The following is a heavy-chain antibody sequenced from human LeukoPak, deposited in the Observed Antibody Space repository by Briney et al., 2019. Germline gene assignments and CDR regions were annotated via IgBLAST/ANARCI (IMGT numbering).Heavy chain of an antibody. V-gene: IGHV3-11*01. J-gene: IGHJ4*02. CDR1: GFTFSDYY. CDR2: ISSSGSTI. Sequence: KPGGSLRLSCAASGFTFSDYYMSWIRQAPGKGLEWVSYISSSGSTIYYADSVKGRFTVSRDNAKNSLYLQMNRLRPEDAAVYYCAKAPVTTCRGAFCYPFDYWGLGTLVTVSS. CDR3: AKAPVTTCRGAFCYPFDY. D-gene: IGHD2-15*01.